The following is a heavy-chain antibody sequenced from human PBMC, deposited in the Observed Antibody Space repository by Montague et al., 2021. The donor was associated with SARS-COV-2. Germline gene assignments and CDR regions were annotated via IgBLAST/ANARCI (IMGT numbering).Heavy chain of an antibody. D-gene: IGHD6-19*01. Sequence: SETLSLTCAVSGASIVNTDCWSWVRQPPGKGLEWIGGIYDTASTNYNPSLKSRLTMSVDKFNNQVSLQLKYLTAADTAVYFCMSAGGYGNGPPVWGQGALVTVSS. V-gene: IGHV4-4*02. CDR2: IYDTAST. CDR3: MSAGGYGNGPPV. CDR1: GASIVNTDC. J-gene: IGHJ4*02.